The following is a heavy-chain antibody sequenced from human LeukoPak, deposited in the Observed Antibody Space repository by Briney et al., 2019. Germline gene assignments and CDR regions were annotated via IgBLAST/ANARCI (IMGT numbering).Heavy chain of an antibody. J-gene: IGHJ4*02. V-gene: IGHV1-46*01. CDR1: GYTFTSYE. Sequence: GASVKVSCKASGYTFTSYEINWVRQAPGQGLEWMGIINPSGGSTSYAQKFQGRVTMTRDTSTSTVYMELSSLRSEDTAVYYCARAYEDFDYWGQGTLVTVSS. CDR2: INPSGGST. CDR3: ARAYEDFDY. D-gene: IGHD3-3*01.